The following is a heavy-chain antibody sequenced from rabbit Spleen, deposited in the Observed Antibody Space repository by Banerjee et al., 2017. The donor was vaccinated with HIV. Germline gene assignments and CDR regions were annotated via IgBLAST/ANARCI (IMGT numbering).Heavy chain of an antibody. V-gene: IGHV1S47*01. CDR3: ARDGAGGSYFAL. Sequence: QEQLVESRGGLVQPGGSLKLSCKASGFDFSNYGVSWVRQAPGKGLEWIGYIDPVFGITYYASWVKGRFSISRENAQNTVFLQMTRLTAADTATYFCARDGAGGSYFALWGPGTLVTVS. CDR2: IDPVFGIT. D-gene: IGHD8-1*01. CDR1: GFDFSNYG. J-gene: IGHJ4*01.